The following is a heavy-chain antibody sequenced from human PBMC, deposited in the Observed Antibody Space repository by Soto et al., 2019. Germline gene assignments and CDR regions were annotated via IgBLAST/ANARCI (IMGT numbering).Heavy chain of an antibody. J-gene: IGHJ4*02. D-gene: IGHD6-19*01. CDR1: GYTFFTYD. Sequence: PSVKFSCKASGYTFFTYDISWVRPAPGQGLEWMGWISTYSGDTKYAQKFQGRVTMTTDTSTTTAYLELRSLRSDDTAVYSCSRCYRSSGWYRFDYWGQGTLVTVS. V-gene: IGHV1-18*01. CDR3: SRCYRSSGWYRFDY. CDR2: ISTYSGDT.